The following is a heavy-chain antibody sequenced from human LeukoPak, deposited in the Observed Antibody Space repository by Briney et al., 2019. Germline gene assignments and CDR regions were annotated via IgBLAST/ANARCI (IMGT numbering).Heavy chain of an antibody. J-gene: IGHJ6*03. CDR1: GGSISSGSYY. Sequence: PSQTLSLTCTVSGGSISSGSYYWSWIRQPAGKGLEWIGRIYTSGSTNYNPSLKSRVTISVDTSKDQFPLKLSSVTAADTAVYYCARVFQENNWNDVYYYMDVWGKGTTVTVSS. CDR3: ARVFQENNWNDVYYYMDV. D-gene: IGHD1-20*01. CDR2: IYTSGST. V-gene: IGHV4-61*02.